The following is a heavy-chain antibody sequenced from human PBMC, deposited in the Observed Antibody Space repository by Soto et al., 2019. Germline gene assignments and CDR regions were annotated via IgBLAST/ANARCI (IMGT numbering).Heavy chain of an antibody. J-gene: IGHJ6*02. D-gene: IGHD6-6*01. CDR1: GYTFTSYG. Sequence: QVQLVQSGAEVKKPGASVKVSCKASGYTFTSYGISWVRQAPGQGLEWMGWISAYNGNTNYAQKLQGRVTMTTDTSTITAYMELRSLRSDDTAVYYCARRIAARPLKNYYYGMDVWGQGTTVTVSS. V-gene: IGHV1-18*01. CDR2: ISAYNGNT. CDR3: ARRIAARPLKNYYYGMDV.